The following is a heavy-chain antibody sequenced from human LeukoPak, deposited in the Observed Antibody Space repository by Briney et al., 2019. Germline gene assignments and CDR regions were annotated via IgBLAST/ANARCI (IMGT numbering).Heavy chain of an antibody. CDR2: INPNSGGT. D-gene: IGHD1-26*01. V-gene: IGHV1-2*02. CDR3: ARDPKLGSGSYYWEVSWFDP. CDR1: GYTFTGYY. Sequence: ASVKVSCKASGYTFTGYYMHWVRQAPGQGLEWMGWINPNSGGTNYAQKLQGRVTMTTDTSTSTAYMELRSLRSDDTAVYYCARDPKLGSGSYYWEVSWFDPWGQGTLVTVSS. J-gene: IGHJ5*02.